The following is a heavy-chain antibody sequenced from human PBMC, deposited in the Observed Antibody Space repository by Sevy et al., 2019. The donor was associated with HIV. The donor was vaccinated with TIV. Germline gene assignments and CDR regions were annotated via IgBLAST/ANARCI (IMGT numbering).Heavy chain of an antibody. Sequence: GGSLRLSCAASGFTIRTYNMNWVRQAPGKGLEWVSSISSSSTYIYYADSVKGRFTISRDNAKNSLYLQMCSLRAEDTAVYYCARDLVIPATTDYFYYGMDVWGQGTTVTVSS. J-gene: IGHJ6*02. CDR1: GFTIRTYN. CDR3: ARDLVIPATTDYFYYGMDV. V-gene: IGHV3-21*01. CDR2: ISSSSTYI. D-gene: IGHD2-15*01.